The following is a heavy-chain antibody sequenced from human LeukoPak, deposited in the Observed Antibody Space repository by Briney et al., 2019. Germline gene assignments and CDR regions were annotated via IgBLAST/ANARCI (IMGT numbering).Heavy chain of an antibody. CDR3: THHADGGNSGTDY. D-gene: IGHD4-23*01. J-gene: IGHJ4*02. V-gene: IGHV3-74*01. Sequence: PGGSLRLSCAASGFTFSSYWMHWVRQAPGKGLVWVARINTDGSSTSYADSVKGRFTISRDNAKNTLYLQMNSLRAEDTAVYYCTHHADGGNSGTDYWGQGTLVTVSS. CDR2: INTDGSST. CDR1: GFTFSSYW.